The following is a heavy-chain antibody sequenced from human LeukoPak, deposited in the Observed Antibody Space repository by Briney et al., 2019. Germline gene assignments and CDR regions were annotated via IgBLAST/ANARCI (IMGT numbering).Heavy chain of an antibody. CDR3: ARDRGFSSSWRLFVY. CDR2: IYSGAGT. CDR1: GFTVSSHY. Sequence: GGSLRLSCAASGFTVSSHYMSWVRQAPGKGLEWVSVIYSGAGTSYADSVQCRFTISRDNSKNTLYLQMKSLRVEDTAVYYCARDRGFSSSWRLFVYWGQGTLVTVSS. J-gene: IGHJ4*02. V-gene: IGHV3-66*01. D-gene: IGHD6-13*01.